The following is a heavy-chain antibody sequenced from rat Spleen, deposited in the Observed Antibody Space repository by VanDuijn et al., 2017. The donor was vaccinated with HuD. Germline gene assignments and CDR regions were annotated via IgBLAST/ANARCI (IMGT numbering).Heavy chain of an antibody. CDR1: GFTFSDYY. D-gene: IGHD1-2*01. Sequence: EVQLVESGGGLVQPGRSLRLSCVASGFTFSDYYMAWVRQAPTRGLEWVASFSYDGGTTYYRDSVKGRFTISRDNAKSSLYLQMDSLRSEDTATYYCTTPLYYYSSPWGFAYWGQGTLVTVSS. CDR2: FSYDGGTT. J-gene: IGHJ3*01. CDR3: TTPLYYYSSPWGFAY. V-gene: IGHV5-20*01.